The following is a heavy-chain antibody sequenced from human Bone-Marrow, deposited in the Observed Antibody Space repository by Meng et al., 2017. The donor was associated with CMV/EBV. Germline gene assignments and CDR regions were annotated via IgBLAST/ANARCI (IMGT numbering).Heavy chain of an antibody. CDR2: ISSSSYL. J-gene: IGHJ4*02. CDR1: SFTFSSYS. Sequence: GGSLRLSCAASSFTFSSYSMNWVRQAPGKGLEWVSSISSSSYLYYADSVKGRFTISRDNAKSSLYLQMNSLRAEDTAVYYCARVAQLLYPLLLDYWGQGTLVTVSS. D-gene: IGHD2-2*02. CDR3: ARVAQLLYPLLLDY. V-gene: IGHV3-21*01.